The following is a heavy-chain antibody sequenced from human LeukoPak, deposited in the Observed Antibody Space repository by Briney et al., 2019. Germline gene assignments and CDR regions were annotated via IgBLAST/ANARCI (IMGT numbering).Heavy chain of an antibody. CDR1: GFTFSRYA. V-gene: IGHV3-30*01. CDR3: FTGSAYYYDS. Sequence: PGRSLRLSCAASGFTFSRYAMHWVRQAPGKGLEWVAVTSPDGNEKYYADSVKGRFTISRDSSKNTVFLQTNSLSTEDTAVYSCFTGSAYYYDSWGQGTLVTVSS. D-gene: IGHD3-22*01. CDR2: TSPDGNEK. J-gene: IGHJ5*01.